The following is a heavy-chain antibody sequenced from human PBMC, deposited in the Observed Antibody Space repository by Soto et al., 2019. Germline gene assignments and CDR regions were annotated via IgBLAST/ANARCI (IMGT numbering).Heavy chain of an antibody. CDR2: LNPSGGSI. J-gene: IGHJ4*02. Sequence: GGSLRLSCAASGFTFSSYSMNWVRQAPGKGLEWVSALNPSGGSIYYADSVRGRFTISRDNSKNTLYLQMNSLRAEDTAVYYCAKGGWMDMITFGGVIAAPTETDYWGQGTLVTVSS. D-gene: IGHD3-16*02. CDR3: AKGGWMDMITFGGVIAAPTETDY. V-gene: IGHV3-23*01. CDR1: GFTFSSYS.